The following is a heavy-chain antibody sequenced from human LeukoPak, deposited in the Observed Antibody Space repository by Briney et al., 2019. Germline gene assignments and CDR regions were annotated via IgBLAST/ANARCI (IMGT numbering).Heavy chain of an antibody. Sequence: GGSLRLSCVASGFTFSTYSMNWVRQAPGKGLEWVSSISSSSSYIYYADSVKGRFTISRDNAENSLYLQMNSLRAEGTAVYYCARDRENIVLVPATRNDYWGQGTLVTVSS. CDR3: ARDRENIVLVPATRNDY. D-gene: IGHD2-2*01. CDR1: GFTFSTYS. V-gene: IGHV3-21*01. CDR2: ISSSSSYI. J-gene: IGHJ4*02.